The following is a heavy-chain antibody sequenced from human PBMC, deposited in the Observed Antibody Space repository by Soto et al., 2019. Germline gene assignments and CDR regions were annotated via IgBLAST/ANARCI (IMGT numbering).Heavy chain of an antibody. J-gene: IGHJ4*02. V-gene: IGHV1-2*06. D-gene: IGHD2-8*02. CDR3: ATLKQAPGGLDY. Sequence: QVQLVQSGAEVKKPGASVKVSCKASGYTFTAYSLYWVRQAPGQGLEWVGRINPKSGDTNYAQKFQGRVTMTRDTSITTAYMELSRLRSDDTALYYCATLKQAPGGLDYWGQGTLVSVS. CDR1: GYTFTAYS. CDR2: INPKSGDT.